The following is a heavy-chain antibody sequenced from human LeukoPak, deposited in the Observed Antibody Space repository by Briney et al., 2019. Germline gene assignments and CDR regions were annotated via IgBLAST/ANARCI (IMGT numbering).Heavy chain of an antibody. CDR3: AELGITMIGGV. V-gene: IGHV3-48*03. Sequence: GGSLRLSCAAFGFTFSSYEMNWVRQAPGKGLEWVSYISSSGSTIYYADSVKGRFTISRDNAKNSLYLQMNSLRAEDTVVYYCAELGITMIGGVWGKGTTVTISS. J-gene: IGHJ6*04. D-gene: IGHD3-10*02. CDR1: GFTFSSYE. CDR2: ISSSGSTI.